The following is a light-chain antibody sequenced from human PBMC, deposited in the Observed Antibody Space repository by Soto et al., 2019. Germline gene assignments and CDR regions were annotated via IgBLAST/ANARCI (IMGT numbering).Light chain of an antibody. V-gene: IGLV2-14*03. Sequence: QSVLTQPASVSWSPGQSITISCTGASGAFGGFNYVSWYQQHPGKAPQLLIYGVTNRPSGVSSRFSGSKSGNTASLTISGLQADDEAEYYCNSYTNTNTLPGFGTGTKVTVL. J-gene: IGLJ1*01. CDR3: NSYTNTNTLPG. CDR2: GVT. CDR1: SGAFGGFNY.